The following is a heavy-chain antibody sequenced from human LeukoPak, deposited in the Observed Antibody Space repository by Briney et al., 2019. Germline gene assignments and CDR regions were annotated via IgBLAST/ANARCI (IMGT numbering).Heavy chain of an antibody. Sequence: SQTLSLTCTVSGGSISSGDYYWSWIRQPPGKSLEWIGYIYYSGSTYYNPSLKSRVTVSVDTSKNQFSLKLSSVTAADTAVYYCARTYYDFWSGYNWFDPWGQGTLVTVSS. CDR2: IYYSGST. CDR1: GGSISSGDYY. D-gene: IGHD3-3*01. J-gene: IGHJ5*02. V-gene: IGHV4-30-4*01. CDR3: ARTYYDFWSGYNWFDP.